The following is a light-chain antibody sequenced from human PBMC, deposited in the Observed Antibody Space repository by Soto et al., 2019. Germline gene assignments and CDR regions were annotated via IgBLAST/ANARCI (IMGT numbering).Light chain of an antibody. J-gene: IGKJ4*01. Sequence: DIQMTQTPSSLSASVGDRVTITCRASQSIGSYLNWYQHEPGKAPKFLIYAASSLQSGVPSRLSGSGSGTDFTLTICRLQPEDFATYYCEPSSSTPLTFGGGTKVEIK. CDR3: EPSSSTPLT. CDR2: AAS. CDR1: QSIGSY. V-gene: IGKV1-39*01.